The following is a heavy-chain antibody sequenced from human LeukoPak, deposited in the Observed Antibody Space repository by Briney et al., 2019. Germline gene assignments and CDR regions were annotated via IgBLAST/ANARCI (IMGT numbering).Heavy chain of an antibody. D-gene: IGHD3-10*01. V-gene: IGHV1-18*01. CDR3: ATPIGFGDAFDI. CDR2: ISAYNGNT. J-gene: IGHJ3*02. Sequence: ASVTVSFKASVYTFTSYGISWVRQAPGQGLEWMGWISAYNGNTNYAQKLQGRVTMTTDTSTSTAYMELRSLRSDDTAVYYCATPIGFGDAFDIWGQGTMVTVSS. CDR1: VYTFTSYG.